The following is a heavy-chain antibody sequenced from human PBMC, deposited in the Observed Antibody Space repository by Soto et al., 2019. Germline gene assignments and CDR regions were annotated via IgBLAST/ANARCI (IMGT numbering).Heavy chain of an antibody. Sequence: EVQLVESGGGLVKPGGSLRLSCAASGFTFSSYRMNWVRQAPGKGLEWVSSISSSSSYIYYADSVKGRFTISRDNAKNSLYLQMNSLRAEDTAVYYCARGDSSWYNWFDPWGQGTLVTVSS. D-gene: IGHD6-13*01. CDR1: GFTFSSYR. CDR2: ISSSSSYI. V-gene: IGHV3-21*01. J-gene: IGHJ5*02. CDR3: ARGDSSWYNWFDP.